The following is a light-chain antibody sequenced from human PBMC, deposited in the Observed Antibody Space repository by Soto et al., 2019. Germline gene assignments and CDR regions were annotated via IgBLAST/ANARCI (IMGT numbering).Light chain of an antibody. CDR2: GAS. CDR3: QQYGSSPPT. Sequence: EIVMTQSPATLSVSPGETATLSCRASQYVSNKVAWYQQKPGQAPSLLILGASTRATGVPARFSGSGSGTEFTLSISSLQSEDFALYYCQQYGSSPPTFGQGTKVDIK. CDR1: QYVSNK. V-gene: IGKV3-15*01. J-gene: IGKJ1*01.